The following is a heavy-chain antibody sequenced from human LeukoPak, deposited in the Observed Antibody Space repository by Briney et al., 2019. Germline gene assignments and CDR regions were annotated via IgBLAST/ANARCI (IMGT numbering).Heavy chain of an antibody. CDR3: ASGQDIVVVPEEINPPLGY. V-gene: IGHV4-39*01. Sequence: PSQTLSLTCTVSGGSIISSSYYWGWIRQPPGKGLEWIGSLYYSGSTYYNPSLKSRVTISVDTSKNQFSLKLSSVTAADTAVYYCASGQDIVVVPEEINPPLGYWGQGTLLTVSS. CDR2: LYYSGST. J-gene: IGHJ4*02. CDR1: GGSIISSSYY. D-gene: IGHD2-2*01.